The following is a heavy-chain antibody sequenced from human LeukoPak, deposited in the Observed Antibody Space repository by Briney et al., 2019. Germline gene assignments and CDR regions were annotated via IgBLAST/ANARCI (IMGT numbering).Heavy chain of an antibody. CDR2: INPKSGGT. Sequence: ASVKVSCKASGYTLTGYYMHWVRQAPGQGLEWMGWINPKSGGTNYAQKFQDRVTMTRDTSITTAYKELSRLRSDDTAVYYCARDHEAGYFYYGMDVWGQGTTVTVSS. V-gene: IGHV1-2*02. CDR1: GYTLTGYY. D-gene: IGHD6-19*01. J-gene: IGHJ6*02. CDR3: ARDHEAGYFYYGMDV.